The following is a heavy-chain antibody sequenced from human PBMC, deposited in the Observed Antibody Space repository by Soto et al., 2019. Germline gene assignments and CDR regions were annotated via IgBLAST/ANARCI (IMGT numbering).Heavy chain of an antibody. J-gene: IGHJ4*02. CDR1: GGTFSSYT. D-gene: IGHD2-15*01. CDR2: IIPILGIA. V-gene: IGHV1-69*08. Sequence: QVQLVQSGAEVKKPGSSVKVSLKASGGTFSSYTISWVRQAPGQGLEWMGRIIPILGIANYAQKFQGRVTITADKSTSTAYMELSSLRSKDTAVYYCARDSATPFDYWGQGTLVTVSS. CDR3: ARDSATPFDY.